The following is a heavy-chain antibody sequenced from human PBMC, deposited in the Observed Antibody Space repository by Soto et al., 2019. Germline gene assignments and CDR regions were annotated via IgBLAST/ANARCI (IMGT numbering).Heavy chain of an antibody. D-gene: IGHD5-18*01. CDR3: AHKPYSFRWAVDY. J-gene: IGHJ4*02. Sequence: QITLKESGPTLVKPTQTLTLTCSFSGFSLSTNGVGVGWIRQPPGKALEWLALIYWDDDKRYSPSLKTRLTTTKDTSTHPVVLTMTTMDPVDTATYYCAHKPYSFRWAVDYWGQGALVTVSS. V-gene: IGHV2-5*02. CDR2: IYWDDDK. CDR1: GFSLSTNGVG.